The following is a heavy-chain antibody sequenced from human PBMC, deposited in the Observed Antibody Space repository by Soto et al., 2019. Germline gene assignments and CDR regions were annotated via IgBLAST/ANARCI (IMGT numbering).Heavy chain of an antibody. CDR2: ISSNGGST. V-gene: IGHV3-64D*06. Sequence: GGSLRLSCSASGFTFSSYAIHWIRQAPGKGLEYVSAISSNGGSTYYADSVNGRFTISRDNSKNTVYLQMSSLRTEDTAVYYCVARYCSSTTCYQVDYWGQGTLVTV. CDR3: VARYCSSTTCYQVDY. D-gene: IGHD2-2*01. CDR1: GFTFSSYA. J-gene: IGHJ4*02.